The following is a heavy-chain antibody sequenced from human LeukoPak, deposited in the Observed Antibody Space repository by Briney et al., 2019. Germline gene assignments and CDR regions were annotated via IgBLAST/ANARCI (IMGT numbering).Heavy chain of an antibody. Sequence: SETLSLTCTVSGGSISSGDYYWSWIRQPPGRGLEWIGYIYYSGSTYYNPSLKSRVTILVDTSKNQFSLKLSSVTAADTAVYYCQGYSSGWSVFGYAFVIWGQGTMVTVSS. CDR3: QGYSSGWSVFGYAFVI. J-gene: IGHJ3*02. V-gene: IGHV4-30-4*08. D-gene: IGHD6-19*01. CDR1: GGSISSGDYY. CDR2: IYYSGST.